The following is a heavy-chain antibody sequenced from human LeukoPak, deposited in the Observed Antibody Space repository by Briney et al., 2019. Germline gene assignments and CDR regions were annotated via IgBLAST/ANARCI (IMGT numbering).Heavy chain of an antibody. CDR1: GFTFKLYW. CDR2: INREGSDT. V-gene: IGHV3-74*01. D-gene: IGHD6-13*01. J-gene: IGHJ4*02. CDR3: ARDRMSGSSWQAVGY. Sequence: GGSLRLSCAASGFTFKLYWMHWVRQGPGKRPVWVSRINREGSDTIYADSVRGRFTISRDDAKNTVYLQMNNLRAEDTAVYYCARDRMSGSSWQAVGYWGQGTLVTVSS.